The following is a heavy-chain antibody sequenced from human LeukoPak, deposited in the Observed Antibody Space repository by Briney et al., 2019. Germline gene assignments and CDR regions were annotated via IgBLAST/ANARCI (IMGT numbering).Heavy chain of an antibody. Sequence: QAXGKGLEWXGGFDPEDGETIYAQKFQGRVTMTEDTSTDTAYMELSSLRSEDTAVYYCATTARIAARDYAFDIWGQGTMVTVSS. D-gene: IGHD6-6*01. V-gene: IGHV1-24*01. CDR3: ATTARIAARDYAFDI. J-gene: IGHJ3*02. CDR2: FDPEDGET.